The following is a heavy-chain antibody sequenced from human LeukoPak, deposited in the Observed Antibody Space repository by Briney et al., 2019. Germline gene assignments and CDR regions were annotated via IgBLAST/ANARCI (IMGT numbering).Heavy chain of an antibody. Sequence: GGSLRLSCAASGFTFSSYAMSWVRQAPGKGLEWVSAIRGSGGSTYYADSVKGRFTISRDNSKNTLYLQMNSLGAEDTAVYYCAKDGMATISYYFDYWGQGTLVTVSS. CDR1: GFTFSSYA. J-gene: IGHJ4*02. V-gene: IGHV3-23*01. CDR2: IRGSGGST. D-gene: IGHD5-24*01. CDR3: AKDGMATISYYFDY.